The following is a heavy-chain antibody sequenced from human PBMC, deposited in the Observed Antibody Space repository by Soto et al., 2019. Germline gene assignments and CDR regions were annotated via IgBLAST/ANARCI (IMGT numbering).Heavy chain of an antibody. CDR2: INHSGST. CDR1: GGSFSGYY. D-gene: IGHD6-19*01. J-gene: IGHJ4*02. Sequence: SETLSLTCAVYGGSFSGYYWSWIRQPPGKGLEWIGEINHSGSTNYNPSLKSRVTISVDTSKNQFSLKLSSVTAADTAVYYCARGGIAVAGDFDYWGQGTLVTVSS. CDR3: ARGGIAVAGDFDY. V-gene: IGHV4-34*01.